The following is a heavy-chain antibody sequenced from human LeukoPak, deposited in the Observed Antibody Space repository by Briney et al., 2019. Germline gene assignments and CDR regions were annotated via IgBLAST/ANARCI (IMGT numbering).Heavy chain of an antibody. CDR3: AREGKQWLVPLYYGMDV. D-gene: IGHD6-19*01. CDR1: GLTFSSYI. J-gene: IGHJ6*02. V-gene: IGHV3-30-3*01. Sequence: GGSLRLSCTAPGLTFSSYIMHWVRQAPGKGLEWVAVISYDGSNKYYADSVKGRFTISRDNSKNTLYLQMNSLRAEDTAVYYCAREGKQWLVPLYYGMDVWGQGTTVTVSS. CDR2: ISYDGSNK.